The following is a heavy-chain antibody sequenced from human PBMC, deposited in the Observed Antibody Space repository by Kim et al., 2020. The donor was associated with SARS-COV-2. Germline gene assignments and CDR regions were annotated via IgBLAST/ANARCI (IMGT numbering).Heavy chain of an antibody. J-gene: IGHJ3*02. D-gene: IGHD3-3*01. CDR3: ARDRNDCWSGYYIAFDI. Sequence: KRQGRITMTTDTSTSTAYMELRSLRADDTAVYYCARDRNDCWSGYYIAFDIWGQGTMVTVSS. V-gene: IGHV1-18*01.